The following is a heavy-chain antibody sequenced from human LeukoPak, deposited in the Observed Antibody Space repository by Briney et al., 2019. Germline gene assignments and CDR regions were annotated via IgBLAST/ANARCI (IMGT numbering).Heavy chain of an antibody. J-gene: IGHJ4*02. CDR2: ISTTGGAT. CDR1: GFTFTSFA. D-gene: IGHD1-26*01. Sequence: GGSLRLSCAASGFTFTSFAMSWVRQAPGKGLEWVSAISTTGGATYYADSVKGRFTISRDNSKNTLYLQMNSLRAEDTAVYYCAKRERVGTTIGHWGQGTLVTVSS. V-gene: IGHV3-23*01. CDR3: AKRERVGTTIGH.